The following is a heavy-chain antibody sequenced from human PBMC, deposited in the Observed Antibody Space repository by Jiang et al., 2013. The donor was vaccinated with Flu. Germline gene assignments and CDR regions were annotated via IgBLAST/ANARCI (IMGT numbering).Heavy chain of an antibody. D-gene: IGHD6-13*01. Sequence: GAEVKKPGASVKVSCKASGYTFTSYGISWVRQAPGQGLEWMGWISAYNGNTNYAQKLQGRVTMTTDTSTSTAYMELRSLRSDDTAVYYCARDRSSGYSSSWYPINHLNWFDPWGQGTLVTVSS. CDR2: ISAYNGNT. CDR1: GYTFTSYG. CDR3: ARDRSSGYSSSWYPINHLNWFDP. V-gene: IGHV1-18*01. J-gene: IGHJ5*02.